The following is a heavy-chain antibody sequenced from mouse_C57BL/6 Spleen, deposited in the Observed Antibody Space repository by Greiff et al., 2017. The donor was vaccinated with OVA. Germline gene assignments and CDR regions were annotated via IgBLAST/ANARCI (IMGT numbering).Heavy chain of an antibody. V-gene: IGHV1-69*01. D-gene: IGHD1-1*01. Sequence: VQLQQPGAELVMPGASVKLSCKASGYTFTSYWMHWVKQRPGQGLEWIGEIDPSDSYTNYNQKFKGKSTLTVDKSSSTAYMQLSSLTSEDSAVYYRARKEGYGSSRYYFDYWGQGTTLTVSS. J-gene: IGHJ2*01. CDR2: IDPSDSYT. CDR3: ARKEGYGSSRYYFDY. CDR1: GYTFTSYW.